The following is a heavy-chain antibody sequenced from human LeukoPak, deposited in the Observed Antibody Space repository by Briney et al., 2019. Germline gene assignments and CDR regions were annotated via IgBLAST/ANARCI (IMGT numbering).Heavy chain of an antibody. CDR3: ARDMSYYDSSGYYYVLAEFDI. J-gene: IGHJ3*02. D-gene: IGHD3-22*01. CDR1: GYTFTGYY. CDR2: INPNSGGT. V-gene: IGHV1-2*02. Sequence: ASVKVSCKASGYTFTGYYMHWVRQAPGQGLEWMGWINPNSGGTNYAQKFQGRVTMTRDTSISTAYMELSRLRSDDTAVYYCARDMSYYDSSGYYYVLAEFDIWGQGTMVTVSS.